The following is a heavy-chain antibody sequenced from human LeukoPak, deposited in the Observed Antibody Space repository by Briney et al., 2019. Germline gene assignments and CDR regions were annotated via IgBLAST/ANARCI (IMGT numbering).Heavy chain of an antibody. CDR3: ARGGITIFGVAPPEHKNNWFDP. CDR1: GYTFTSYD. V-gene: IGHV1-8*03. D-gene: IGHD3-3*01. CDR2: MNPNSGNT. Sequence: GASVKVSCKASGYTFTSYDINWVRQATGQGLEWMGWMNPNSGNTGYAQKFQGRVTITRNTSISTAYMELSSLRSEDTAVYYCARGGITIFGVAPPEHKNNWFDPWGQGTLVTVSS. J-gene: IGHJ5*02.